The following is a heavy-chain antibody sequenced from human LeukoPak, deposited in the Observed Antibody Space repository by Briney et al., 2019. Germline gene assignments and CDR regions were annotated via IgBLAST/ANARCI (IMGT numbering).Heavy chain of an antibody. V-gene: IGHV1-69*13. J-gene: IGHJ6*03. CDR2: IIPIFGTA. CDR3: ARGRPAAPYYYMDV. Sequence: GASVKVSCKASGGTFSSYAISWVRQAPGQGLEWMGGIIPIFGTANYAQKFQGRVTITADESTSTAYMELSSLRSEDTAVYYCARGRPAAPYYYMDVWGKGTTVTVSS. CDR1: GGTFSSYA. D-gene: IGHD6-13*01.